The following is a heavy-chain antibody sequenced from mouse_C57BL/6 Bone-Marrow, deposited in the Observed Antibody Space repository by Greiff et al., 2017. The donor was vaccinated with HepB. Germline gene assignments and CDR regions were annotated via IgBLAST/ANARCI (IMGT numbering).Heavy chain of an antibody. Sequence: QVHVKQSGAELARPGASVKLSCKASGYTFTSYGISWVKQRTGQGLEWIGEIYPRSGNTYYNEKFKGKATLTADKSSSTAYMELRSLTSEDSAVYFCALDYSEDFDYWGQGTTLTVSS. J-gene: IGHJ2*01. CDR2: IYPRSGNT. D-gene: IGHD1-1*01. V-gene: IGHV1-81*01. CDR1: GYTFTSYG. CDR3: ALDYSEDFDY.